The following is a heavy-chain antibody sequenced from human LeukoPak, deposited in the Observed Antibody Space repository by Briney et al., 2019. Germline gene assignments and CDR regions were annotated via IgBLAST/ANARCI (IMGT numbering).Heavy chain of an antibody. CDR2: IRGETKYN. CDR1: GFTFISSS. J-gene: IGHJ4*02. Sequence: GRSLRLSCAAAGFTFISSSMNWVRQTPGKGLEWVSSIRGETKYNYYAESVTGRFTISRDNAKNSLYLQMNSLRAEDTAVYYCARGAVFQGNYDYWGQGTQVTVSS. D-gene: IGHD3-10*01. V-gene: IGHV3-21*01. CDR3: ARGAVFQGNYDY.